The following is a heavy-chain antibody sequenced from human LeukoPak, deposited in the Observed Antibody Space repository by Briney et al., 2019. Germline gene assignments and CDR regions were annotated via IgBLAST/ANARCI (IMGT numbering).Heavy chain of an antibody. CDR2: ISGSGGNT. V-gene: IGHV3-23*01. J-gene: IGHJ4*02. Sequence: GGSLRLSCAASGFTFSSYAMSWVRQAPGKGLKGLEWVSAISGSGGNTYYADSVKGRFTISRDNSKNTLYLQMNSLRAEDTAVYYCAKRNAYFDYWGQGTLVTVSS. D-gene: IGHD1-1*01. CDR1: GFTFSSYA. CDR3: AKRNAYFDY.